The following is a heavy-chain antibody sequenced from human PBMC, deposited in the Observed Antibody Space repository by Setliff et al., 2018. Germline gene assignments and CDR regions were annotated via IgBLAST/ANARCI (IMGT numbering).Heavy chain of an antibody. CDR1: GGSISSSSYY. J-gene: IGHJ4*02. Sequence: LSLTCTVSGGSISSSSYYWGWIRQPPRKGLEWIGGIYYSGSTYYNPSLKSRVTISVDTSKNQSSLKLSSVTAADTAVCYCARERMYYNFWSGYSDYWGQGTLVTVSS. D-gene: IGHD3-3*01. CDR3: ARERMYYNFWSGYSDY. CDR2: IYYSGST. V-gene: IGHV4-39*07.